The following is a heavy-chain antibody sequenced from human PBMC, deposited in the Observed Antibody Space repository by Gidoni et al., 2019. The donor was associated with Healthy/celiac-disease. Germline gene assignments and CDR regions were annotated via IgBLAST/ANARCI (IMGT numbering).Heavy chain of an antibody. CDR1: GFTFSSYS. CDR3: ARDLSWVGATLDY. D-gene: IGHD1-26*01. Sequence: EVQLVESGGGLVKPGGSLRLSCAASGFTFSSYSMNWVRQAPGKGLEWVSSISSSSSYIYYADSVKGRFTISRDNAKNSLYLQMNSLRAEDTAVYYCARDLSWVGATLDYWGQGTLVTVSS. J-gene: IGHJ4*02. CDR2: ISSSSSYI. V-gene: IGHV3-21*01.